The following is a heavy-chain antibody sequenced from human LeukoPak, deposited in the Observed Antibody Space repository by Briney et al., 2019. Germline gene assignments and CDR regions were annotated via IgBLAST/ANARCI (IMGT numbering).Heavy chain of an antibody. J-gene: IGHJ5*02. D-gene: IGHD4/OR15-4a*01. CDR3: AKDLSDSGTYQPQAA. Sequence: PGGSLSLSCAASGFSFSIYGMHWGRHTPGTGLEWVTFIRFDGSITYYTDSVKGRFTISRDNSRNTVFLQMNSLRAEDTALYYCAKDLSDSGTYQPQAAWGQGTLVTVSS. V-gene: IGHV3-30*02. CDR2: IRFDGSIT. CDR1: GFSFSIYG.